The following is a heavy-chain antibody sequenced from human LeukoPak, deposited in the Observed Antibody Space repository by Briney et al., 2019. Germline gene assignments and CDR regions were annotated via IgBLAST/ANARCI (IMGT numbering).Heavy chain of an antibody. CDR1: GFPFGSYA. CDR3: AKLRYDTGSYYFDY. J-gene: IGHJ4*02. V-gene: IGHV3-23*01. D-gene: IGHD3-22*01. Sequence: GGSLRLSCAASGFPFGSYAMTWVRQAPGKGLEWVSTISGSGSSTYYADSVKGRFTISRDNSKNTLCLQMNSLRAEDTAVYYCAKLRYDTGSYYFDYWGQGTLVTVSS. CDR2: ISGSGSST.